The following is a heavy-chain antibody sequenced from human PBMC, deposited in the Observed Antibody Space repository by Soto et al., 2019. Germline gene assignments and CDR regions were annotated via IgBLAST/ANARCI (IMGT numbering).Heavy chain of an antibody. D-gene: IGHD3-10*01. Sequence: QVQLQESGPGLVKPSETLSLTCVVSGDSIIRSFWGWIRQPPGRGLEWIAYISDSGITFSNPSRTCRLSMSVDTSKNEFSLTLTAMTAADTAIYYCARGAGDFSGPVTFDFWGQGTLVTVSS. J-gene: IGHJ3*01. V-gene: IGHV4-59*01. CDR3: ARGAGDFSGPVTFDF. CDR1: GDSIIRSF. CDR2: ISDSGIT.